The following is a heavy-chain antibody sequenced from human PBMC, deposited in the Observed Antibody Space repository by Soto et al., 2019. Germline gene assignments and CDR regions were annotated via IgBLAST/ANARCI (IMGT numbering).Heavy chain of an antibody. CDR2: INTKTGGT. V-gene: IGHV1-2*02. J-gene: IGHJ5*02. CDR3: ARVGHTGWFDP. CDR1: GYSFTDYY. Sequence: QVHLVQSGAEVKKPGASVKVSCKASGYSFTDYYMHWVRQAPGQGLEWMGWINTKTGGTNYAQRVQGRVTMTGDTSINTAYMELSRLRSDDTAVYYCARVGHTGWFDPWGQGTVVTVSS.